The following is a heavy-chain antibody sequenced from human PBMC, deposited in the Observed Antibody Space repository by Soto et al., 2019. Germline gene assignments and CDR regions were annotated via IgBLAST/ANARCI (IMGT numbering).Heavy chain of an antibody. CDR3: ARDFRYYYGSGSYYFPLGSVFDY. V-gene: IGHV1-18*01. J-gene: IGHJ4*02. CDR2: ISAYNGNT. Sequence: ASVKVSGKDSGYTFTIYGSSWVRQAPGQGLEGMGWISAYNGNTNYAQKLQGRVTMTTDTSTSTAYMELRSLRSDDTAVYYCARDFRYYYGSGSYYFPLGSVFDYWGQGTLVTVSS. CDR1: GYTFTIYG. D-gene: IGHD3-10*01.